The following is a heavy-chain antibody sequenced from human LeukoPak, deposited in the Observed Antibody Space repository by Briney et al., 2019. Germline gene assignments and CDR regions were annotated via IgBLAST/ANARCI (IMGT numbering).Heavy chain of an antibody. CDR1: GFTFSIYW. CDR3: VRAPENSGWAFLDY. D-gene: IGHD5-12*01. J-gene: IGHJ4*02. Sequence: GGSLRLSCAASGFTFSIYWMHWVRQVPGKGLVWVSRIKSDGSSIMYADSVRGRFTISRDNAMNTLYLQMNSLRAEDTAVYYCVRAPENSGWAFLDYWGQGTLVTVSS. CDR2: IKSDGSSI. V-gene: IGHV3-74*03.